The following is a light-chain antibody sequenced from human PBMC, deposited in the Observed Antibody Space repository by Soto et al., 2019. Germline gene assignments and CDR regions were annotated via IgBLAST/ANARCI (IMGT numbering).Light chain of an antibody. CDR3: QQYNNWPSLT. CDR1: HTISSSY. CDR2: GIS. J-gene: IGKJ4*01. V-gene: IGKV3-20*01. Sequence: EIVLTQSPGTLSLSPGERATLSCRASHTISSSYLAWYQQKPGQAPRLLMYGISRRATGIPDRFSGSGSGTDFTLTITRLEPEDFAVYYCQQYNNWPSLTFGGGTKVEIK.